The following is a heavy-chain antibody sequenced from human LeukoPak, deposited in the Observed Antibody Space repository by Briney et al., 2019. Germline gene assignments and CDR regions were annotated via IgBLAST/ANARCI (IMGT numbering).Heavy chain of an antibody. CDR3: AKERYGSGSYYFDY. Sequence: GGSLRLSCAASGFTFSSYAMSWVRQAPGKGLEWVSAISGSGGSTHYADSVKGRFTISRDNSKNTLHLQMNSLRAEDTAVYYCAKERYGSGSYYFDYWGQGTLVTVSS. J-gene: IGHJ4*02. CDR1: GFTFSSYA. D-gene: IGHD3-10*01. V-gene: IGHV3-23*01. CDR2: ISGSGGST.